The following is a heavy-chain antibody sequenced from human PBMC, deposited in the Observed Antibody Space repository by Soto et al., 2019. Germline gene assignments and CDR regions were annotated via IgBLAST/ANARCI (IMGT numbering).Heavy chain of an antibody. Sequence: QVQLVESGGGVVQPGRSLRLSCAASGFTFSSYGMHWVRQAPGKGLEWVAVIWYDGSNKYYADSVKGRFTISRDNSKNTLYLQMNSLRAEDTAVYYCARDYEGRVSLDYWGQGTLVAVSS. V-gene: IGHV3-33*01. J-gene: IGHJ4*02. CDR2: IWYDGSNK. D-gene: IGHD3-16*02. CDR1: GFTFSSYG. CDR3: ARDYEGRVSLDY.